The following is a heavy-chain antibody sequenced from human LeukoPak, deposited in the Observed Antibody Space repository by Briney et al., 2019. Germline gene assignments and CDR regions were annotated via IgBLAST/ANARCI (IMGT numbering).Heavy chain of an antibody. D-gene: IGHD3/OR15-3a*01. Sequence: GGSLRLSCAASGFTFSNHWMHWVRQAPGKGLVWVSRISPDGNSATYADSVKGRFTISRDNAKNTLYLQMNSLRAEDSAVYYCVSLDGVYYYHMDVWGQGTTVIVSS. CDR1: GFTFSNHW. V-gene: IGHV3-74*03. J-gene: IGHJ6*02. CDR2: ISPDGNSA. CDR3: VSLDGVYYYHMDV.